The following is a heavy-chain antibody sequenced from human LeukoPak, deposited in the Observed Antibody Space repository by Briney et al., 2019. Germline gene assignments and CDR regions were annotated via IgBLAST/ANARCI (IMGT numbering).Heavy chain of an antibody. CDR2: IKQDGSEK. CDR1: GFTFSSYW. J-gene: IGHJ6*03. D-gene: IGHD5-18*01. V-gene: IGHV3-7*01. Sequence: HTGGSLRLSCAASGFTFSSYWMSWVRQAPGKGLEWVANIKQDGSEKYYVDSVKGRFTISRDNAKNSLYLQMNSLRAEDTAVYYCARDEGSGYSYGYAFYYMDVWGKGTTVTVSS. CDR3: ARDEGSGYSYGYAFYYMDV.